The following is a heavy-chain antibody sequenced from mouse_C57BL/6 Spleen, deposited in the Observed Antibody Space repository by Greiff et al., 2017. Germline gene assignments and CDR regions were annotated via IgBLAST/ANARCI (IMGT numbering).Heavy chain of an antibody. J-gene: IGHJ2*01. CDR2: IDPSDSYT. CDR1: GYTFTSYW. CDR3: ARDRYQDY. V-gene: IGHV1-59*01. Sequence: QVQLQQPGAELVRPGTSVKLSCKASGYTFTSYWMHWVKQRPGQGLEWIGVIDPSDSYTNYNQKFKGKATLTVETSSSTAYMQLSRLTSEDSAVYYCARDRYQDYWGQGTTLTVSS.